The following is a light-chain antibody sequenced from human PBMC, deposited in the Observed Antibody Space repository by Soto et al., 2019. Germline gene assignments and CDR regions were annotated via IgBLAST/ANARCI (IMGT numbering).Light chain of an antibody. V-gene: IGLV2-14*01. Sequence: QSVLTQPASVSGSPGQSITISCTGTSTDVGGYNYVSWYQQHPGRAPKLMIYDVTNRPSGVSDRFSGSKSGNTASLTISGLQAEEEADYYCSSYTGITTLIFGGGTKLTVL. J-gene: IGLJ2*01. CDR2: DVT. CDR3: SSYTGITTLI. CDR1: STDVGGYNY.